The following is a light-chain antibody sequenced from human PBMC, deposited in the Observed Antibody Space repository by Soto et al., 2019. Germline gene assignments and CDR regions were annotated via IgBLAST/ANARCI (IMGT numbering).Light chain of an antibody. Sequence: SYELTQAPSVSVSPGQTARITCSGDALPKQYTYWYQQRPGQAPVLVMYKDSERPSGIPERFSGSSSGTTVTLTISGVQAEDEADYYCQSADSSGTVVFGGGTKLTV. CDR3: QSADSSGTVV. CDR2: KDS. CDR1: ALPKQY. V-gene: IGLV3-25*03. J-gene: IGLJ2*01.